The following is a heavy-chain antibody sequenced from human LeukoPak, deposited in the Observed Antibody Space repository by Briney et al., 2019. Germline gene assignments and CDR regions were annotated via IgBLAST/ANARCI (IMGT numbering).Heavy chain of an antibody. D-gene: IGHD3-22*01. CDR1: GGSFSGYY. V-gene: IGHV4-34*01. J-gene: IGHJ4*02. CDR2: INHSGST. Sequence: SETLPLTCAVYGGSFSGYYWSWIRQPPGKGLEWIGEINHSGSTNYNPSLKSRVTISVDTSKNQFSLKLSSVTAADTAVYYCARGPLDSADYSFDYWGQGALVTASS. CDR3: ARGPLDSADYSFDY.